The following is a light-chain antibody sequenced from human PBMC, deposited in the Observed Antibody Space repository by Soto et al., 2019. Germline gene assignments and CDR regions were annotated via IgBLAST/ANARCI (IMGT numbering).Light chain of an antibody. J-gene: IGKJ2*01. CDR1: QSIDNW. Sequence: DIQMTQSPSTLSASVGDRVTITCRASQSIDNWLAWYQQKPGKAPKLLIYKTSSLGSGVPSRFSGSASGTEFPLTISSLPHDDFASYYCQQYYTMYTFGRGTKLEIK. CDR2: KTS. CDR3: QQYYTMYT. V-gene: IGKV1-5*03.